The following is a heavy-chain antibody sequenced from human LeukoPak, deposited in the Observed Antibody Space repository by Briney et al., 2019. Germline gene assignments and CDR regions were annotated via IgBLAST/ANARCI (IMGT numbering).Heavy chain of an antibody. CDR1: GYTFTSYG. J-gene: IGHJ3*02. CDR3: ARVGGGSSGYYQDAFDI. D-gene: IGHD3-22*01. Sequence: GASVKVSCKASGYTFTSYGISWVRQAPGQGLEWIGWINAYNGNTNYAQKLQGRVTMTTDSSTSTAYMELRSLRSDDTAVYYCARVGGGSSGYYQDAFDIWGQGTMVTV. CDR2: INAYNGNT. V-gene: IGHV1-18*01.